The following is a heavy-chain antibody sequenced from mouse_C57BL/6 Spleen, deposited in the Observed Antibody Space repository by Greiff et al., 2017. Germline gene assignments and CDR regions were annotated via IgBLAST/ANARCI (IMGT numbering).Heavy chain of an antibody. CDR1: GFTFSDYG. V-gene: IGHV5-17*01. Sequence: EVQVVESGGGLVKPGGSLKLSCAASGFTFSDYGMHWVRQAPEKGLEWVAYISSGSSTIYYADTVKGRFTISRDNAKNTLFLQMTSLRSEDTAMYYCACYYYGSSYKHWYFDVWGTGTTVTVSS. CDR3: ACYYYGSSYKHWYFDV. D-gene: IGHD1-1*01. J-gene: IGHJ1*03. CDR2: ISSGSSTI.